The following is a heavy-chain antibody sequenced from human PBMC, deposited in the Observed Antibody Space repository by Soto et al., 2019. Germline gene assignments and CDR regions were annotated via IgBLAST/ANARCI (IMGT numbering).Heavy chain of an antibody. CDR1: GGTFSRYA. CDR2: IIPIFGTA. Sequence: GASVKVSCKASGGTFSRYAISWVRQAPGQGLEWMGGIIPIFGTANYAQKFQGRVTITADESTSTAYMELSSLRSEDTAVYYCARAALGVWGSYRLDYWGQGTLVTVSS. CDR3: ARAALGVWGSYRLDY. J-gene: IGHJ4*02. D-gene: IGHD3-16*02. V-gene: IGHV1-69*13.